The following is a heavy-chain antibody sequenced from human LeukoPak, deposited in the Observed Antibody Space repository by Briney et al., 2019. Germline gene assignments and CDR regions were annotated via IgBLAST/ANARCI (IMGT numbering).Heavy chain of an antibody. J-gene: IGHJ1*01. CDR3: VRDYNRNTFYGDYRYFHH. CDR1: GHSISSGYY. V-gene: IGHV4-38-2*02. CDR2: INHSGNT. D-gene: IGHD4-17*01. Sequence: SETLSLTCGVSGHSISSGYYWGWIRQSPGKGLEWIGSINHSGNTYYNPSLKSRVTIPVDTSKNQFSLKVTSVTAADTAVYYCVRDYNRNTFYGDYRYFHHWGQGTLVTVSS.